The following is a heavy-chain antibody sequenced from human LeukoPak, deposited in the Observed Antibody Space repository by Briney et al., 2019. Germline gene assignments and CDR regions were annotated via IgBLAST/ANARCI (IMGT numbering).Heavy chain of an antibody. V-gene: IGHV5-51*01. CDR1: GYSFTSYW. D-gene: IGHD4-23*01. CDR2: IYPGDSDT. J-gene: IGHJ3*02. CDR3: ARDYAGNRVDDAFDI. Sequence: GESLKISCKASGYSFTSYWIGWVRQMPGKGLEWMGIIYPGDSDTRYSPSFQGQVTISADKSISTAYLQWSSLKASDTAMYYCARDYAGNRVDDAFDIWGQGTMVTVSS.